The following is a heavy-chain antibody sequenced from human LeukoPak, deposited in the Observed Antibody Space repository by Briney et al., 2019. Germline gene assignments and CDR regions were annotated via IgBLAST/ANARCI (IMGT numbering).Heavy chain of an antibody. V-gene: IGHV4-34*01. CDR3: ARGRWLPGAFDI. CDR2: INHSGST. Sequence: SETLSLTCAVYGGSFSGYYWSWIRQPPGKGLEWIGEINHSGSTNYNPSLKSRVTISVDKSKNQFSLKLSSVTAADTAVYYCARGRWLPGAFDIWGQGTMVTVSS. D-gene: IGHD5-24*01. CDR1: GGSFSGYY. J-gene: IGHJ3*02.